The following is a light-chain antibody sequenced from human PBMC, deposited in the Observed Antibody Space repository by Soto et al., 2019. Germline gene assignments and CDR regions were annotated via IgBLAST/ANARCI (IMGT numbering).Light chain of an antibody. Sequence: QSALAQPPSASGSPGQSVTISCTGSGSDIGAYNFVSWYQQHPGKAPKLMIFGVTERPSGVPDRFSGSKSGNTASLTVSGLQADDEAIYYCAAWDDGLSGWVFGGGTKLTVL. CDR2: GVT. CDR1: GSDIGAYNF. V-gene: IGLV2-8*01. J-gene: IGLJ3*02. CDR3: AAWDDGLSGWV.